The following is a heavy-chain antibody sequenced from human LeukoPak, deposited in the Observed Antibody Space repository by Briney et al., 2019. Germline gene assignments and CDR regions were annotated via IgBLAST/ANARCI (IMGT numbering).Heavy chain of an antibody. D-gene: IGHD2-15*01. Sequence: PSETLSLTCAVYGVSFSDYFWSWIRQPPGKGLEWIGEISHSGSTTYNPSLKSRVTISVDTSKNQFSLKLSSVTAADTAVYYCARFVVVVAAPRFDYWGQGTLVTVSS. CDR2: ISHSGST. J-gene: IGHJ4*02. CDR1: GVSFSDYF. V-gene: IGHV4-34*01. CDR3: ARFVVVVAAPRFDY.